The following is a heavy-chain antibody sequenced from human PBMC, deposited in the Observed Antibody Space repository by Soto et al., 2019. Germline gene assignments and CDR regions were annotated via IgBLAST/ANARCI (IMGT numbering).Heavy chain of an antibody. J-gene: IGHJ5*02. CDR2: IYWNDDQ. CDR3: ARSRRITMIGVVSWFDP. D-gene: IGHD3-3*01. V-gene: IGHV2-5*01. CDR1: GVSLTTSGVG. Sequence: QITLKESGPTLVKPTQTLTLTCTFSGVSLTTSGVGVGWIRQSPGKALEWLALIYWNDDQWYSPSLKSRLTITKDTSKNQVVLKMTNMDPVDTATYFCARSRRITMIGVVSWFDPWGQGTLVTVSS.